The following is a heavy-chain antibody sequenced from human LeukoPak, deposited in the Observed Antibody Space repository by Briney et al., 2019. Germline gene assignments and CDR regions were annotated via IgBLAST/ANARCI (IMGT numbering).Heavy chain of an antibody. D-gene: IGHD1-26*01. J-gene: IGHJ4*02. CDR3: ARDSVSRGSVLFDY. CDR1: GGSFSGYY. V-gene: IGHV4-34*01. Sequence: SETLSLTCAVYGGSFSGYYWSWIRQPPGKGLEWVGEINHSGSTNYNPSLKSRVTISVDTSKNQFSLKLSSVTAADTAVYYCARDSVSRGSVLFDYWGQGTPVTVSS. CDR2: INHSGST.